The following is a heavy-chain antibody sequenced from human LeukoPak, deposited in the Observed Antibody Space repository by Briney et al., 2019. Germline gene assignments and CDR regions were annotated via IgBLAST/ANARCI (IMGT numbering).Heavy chain of an antibody. Sequence: PGGSLRLSCAASGFSFSDFYMSWIRQAPGMGLEWISYIGTRSNPIYYADSVKGRFTIYRDDAKNPLYLQMNSLRDEDTAVYFCAREARGSGRDFDYWGQGILVTVSS. CDR1: GFSFSDFY. J-gene: IGHJ4*02. CDR2: IGTRSNPI. CDR3: AREARGSGRDFDY. V-gene: IGHV3-11*01. D-gene: IGHD1-26*01.